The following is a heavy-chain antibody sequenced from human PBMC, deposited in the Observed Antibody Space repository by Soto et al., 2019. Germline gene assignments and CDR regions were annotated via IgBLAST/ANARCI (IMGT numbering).Heavy chain of an antibody. J-gene: IGHJ4*02. CDR2: IYHSGST. V-gene: IGHV4-30-2*01. D-gene: IGHD5-12*01. Sequence: ASETLSLTCAVSGGSISRGGYSLSWIRQPPGRGLEWIGYIYHSGSTYYNPSLKSRVTISVDRSKNQFSLRLTSVTAADTAVYYCARQYSGYHYYFDYWGQGTLVTVSS. CDR3: ARQYSGYHYYFDY. CDR1: GGSISRGGYS.